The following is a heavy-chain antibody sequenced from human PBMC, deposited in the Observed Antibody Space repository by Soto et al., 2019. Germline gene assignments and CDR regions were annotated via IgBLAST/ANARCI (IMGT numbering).Heavy chain of an antibody. CDR2: ISYSGST. V-gene: IGHV4-59*01. J-gene: IGHJ4*02. CDR3: ARGTSWQLPFDY. Sequence: QVQLQESGPGLVKPSETLSLTCTVSSDSISSYYWSWIRQPPGKRLEWIGYISYSGSTDYNPSLKSRVTTSEDTSMNLFSLKVSSVTAADTAVYYCARGTSWQLPFDYWGQGTLVTVSS. CDR1: SDSISSYY. D-gene: IGHD6-13*01.